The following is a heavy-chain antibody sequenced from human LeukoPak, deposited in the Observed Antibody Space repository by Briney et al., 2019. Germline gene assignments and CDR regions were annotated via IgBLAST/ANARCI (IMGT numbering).Heavy chain of an antibody. D-gene: IGHD2-2*02. CDR3: ARDSVPAAIAVGYYYYYMDV. V-gene: IGHV3-33*01. CDR1: GFTFSSYG. CDR2: IWYDGSNK. J-gene: IGHJ6*03. Sequence: GGSLRLSCAASGFTFSSYGMHWVRQAPGKGLEWVAVIWYDGSNKYYADSVKGRFTISRDNSKNTLYLQMNSLTAEDTAVYYCARDSVPAAIAVGYYYYYMDVWGKGTTVTVSS.